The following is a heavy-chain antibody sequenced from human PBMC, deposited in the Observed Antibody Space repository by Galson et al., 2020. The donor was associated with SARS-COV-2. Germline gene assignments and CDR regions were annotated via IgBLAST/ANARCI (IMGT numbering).Heavy chain of an antibody. CDR2: INHSGST. CDR1: GGSFSGYY. J-gene: IGHJ4*02. D-gene: IGHD6-19*01. Sequence: SETLSLTCAVYGGSFSGYYWSWIRQPPGKGLEWIGEINHSGSTNYNPSLKSRVTISVDTSKNQFPLKLSSVTAADTAVYYCAREPTYGYSSGWYKVEDYWGQGTLVTVSS. CDR3: AREPTYGYSSGWYKVEDY. V-gene: IGHV4-34*01.